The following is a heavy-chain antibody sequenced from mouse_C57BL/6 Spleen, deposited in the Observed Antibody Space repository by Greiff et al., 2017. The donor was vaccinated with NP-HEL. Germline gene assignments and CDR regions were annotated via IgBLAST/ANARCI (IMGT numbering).Heavy chain of an antibody. CDR1: GYTFTDYY. Sequence: VQLQQSGPELVKPGASVKISCKASGYTFTDYYINWVKQRPGQGLEWIGQIYPGDGDTNYNGKFKGKATLTADKSSSTAYMQLSSLTSEDSAVYFCARYYYGYDGYFDYWGQGTTLTVSS. J-gene: IGHJ2*01. V-gene: IGHV1-84*01. CDR3: ARYYYGYDGYFDY. D-gene: IGHD2-2*01. CDR2: IYPGDGDT.